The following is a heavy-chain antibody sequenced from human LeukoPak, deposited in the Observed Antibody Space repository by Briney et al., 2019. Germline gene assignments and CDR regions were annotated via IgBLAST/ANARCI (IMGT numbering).Heavy chain of an antibody. V-gene: IGHV3-66*01. CDR2: IYRDGST. J-gene: IGHJ4*02. D-gene: IGHD3-10*01. CDR3: ARDGSGHVFDY. Sequence: GGSLRLSCAASGLTVSSDYMSWVRQAPGKGLEWVSVIYRDGSTYYADSVKGRFTISRDNSRNTLYLQMNSLRADDTAMYYCARDGSGHVFDYWGQGTLVTVSS. CDR1: GLTVSSDY.